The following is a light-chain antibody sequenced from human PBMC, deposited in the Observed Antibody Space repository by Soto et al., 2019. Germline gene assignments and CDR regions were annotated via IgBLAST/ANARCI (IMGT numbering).Light chain of an antibody. CDR3: QTWGTGIHYV. J-gene: IGLJ1*01. Sequence: QLVLTQSPSASASLGASVKLTCTLSSGHISYAIAWHQQQPEKGPRYLRKLNSDGSHSKGDGIPDRFSGSSSGAERYLTISGLQSEDEADYYCQTWGTGIHYVFGTGTKLTVL. V-gene: IGLV4-69*01. CDR2: LNSDGSH. CDR1: SGHISYA.